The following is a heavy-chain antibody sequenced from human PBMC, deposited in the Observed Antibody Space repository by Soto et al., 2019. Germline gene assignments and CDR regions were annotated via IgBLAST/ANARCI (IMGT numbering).Heavy chain of an antibody. CDR2: IWYDGSNK. D-gene: IGHD6-13*01. CDR1: GFTFSSYG. J-gene: IGHJ4*02. Sequence: QVQLVESGGGVVQPGRSLRLSCAASGFTFSSYGMHWVRQAPGKGLEWVAVIWYDGSNKYYADSVKGRFTISRDNSKNTLYLQMNSLRADDTAVYYCARGLRGSSWYRLGYWGQGTLVTVSS. V-gene: IGHV3-33*01. CDR3: ARGLRGSSWYRLGY.